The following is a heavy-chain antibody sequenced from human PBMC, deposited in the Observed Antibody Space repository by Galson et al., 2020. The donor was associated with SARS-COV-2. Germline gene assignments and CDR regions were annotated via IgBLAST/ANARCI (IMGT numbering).Heavy chain of an antibody. D-gene: IGHD3-3*01. CDR1: GYTFTSYA. CDR2: NNAGNSNT. CDR3: ASEFWSAYYSGSRGLHY. Sequence: ASVKVSCNTSGYTFTSYAMHWVRQAPGQRLEWMGWNNAGNSNTKYSQNFQGRVTITRDTSASTAFMELSSLRSEDTAVYYCASEFWSAYYSGSRGLHYWGQGTLVTVSS. J-gene: IGHJ4*02. V-gene: IGHV1-3*01.